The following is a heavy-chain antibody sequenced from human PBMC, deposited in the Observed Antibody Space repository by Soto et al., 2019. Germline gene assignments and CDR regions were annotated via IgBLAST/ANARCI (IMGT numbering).Heavy chain of an antibody. CDR2: INPNSGGT. CDR3: ARDRCSSTSCYTLFDY. J-gene: IGHJ4*02. D-gene: IGHD2-2*02. Sequence: ASVKVSCKASGYTFTSYYMHWVRQAPGQGLEWMGWINPNSGGTNYAQKFQGWVTMTRDTSISTAYMELSRLRSDDTAVYYCARDRCSSTSCYTLFDYWGQGTLVTVSS. CDR1: GYTFTSYY. V-gene: IGHV1-2*04.